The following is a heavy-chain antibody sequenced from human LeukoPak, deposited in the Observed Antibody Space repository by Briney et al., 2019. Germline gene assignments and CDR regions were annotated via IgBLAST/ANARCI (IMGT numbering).Heavy chain of an antibody. CDR2: INHSGST. J-gene: IGHJ4*02. CDR1: GGSISSGGYY. V-gene: IGHV4-30-2*01. Sequence: PSQTLSLTCTVSGGSISSGGYYWSWIRQPPGKGLEWIGEINHSGSTNYNPSLKSRVTISVDTSKNQFSLKLSSVTAADTAVYYCARVLRGSSWWEVDYWGQGTLVTVSS. CDR3: ARVLRGSSWWEVDY. D-gene: IGHD6-13*01.